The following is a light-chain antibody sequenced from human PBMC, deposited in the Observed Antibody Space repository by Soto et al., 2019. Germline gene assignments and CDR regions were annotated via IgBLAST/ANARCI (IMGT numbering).Light chain of an antibody. J-gene: IGKJ5*01. CDR2: GAS. CDR1: RSVSSN. Sequence: EIVMTQSPATLSVSPWEGATLSCRGSRSVSSNLAWYQQKPGQAPRLLIYGASTRATGIPARFSGSGSGTGFTLTISSLQSEDFAVYYCQQYNNWPPITFGQGTRLEIK. CDR3: QQYNNWPPIT. V-gene: IGKV3-15*01.